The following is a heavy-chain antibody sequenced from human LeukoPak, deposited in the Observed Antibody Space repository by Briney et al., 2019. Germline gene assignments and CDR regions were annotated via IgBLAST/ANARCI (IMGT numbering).Heavy chain of an antibody. J-gene: IGHJ4*02. CDR2: ISSSSSYI. V-gene: IGHV3-21*01. CDR3: ARDPVGYCSGGSCYSLDY. D-gene: IGHD2-15*01. CDR1: GFTFSSYS. Sequence: GGSLRLSCAASGFTFSSYSMNWVRQAPGKGLEWVSSISSSSSYIYYADSVKGRFTISRDNAKNSLYLQMNSLRAEDTAVYYCARDPVGYCSGGSCYSLDYWGQGTLVTVSS.